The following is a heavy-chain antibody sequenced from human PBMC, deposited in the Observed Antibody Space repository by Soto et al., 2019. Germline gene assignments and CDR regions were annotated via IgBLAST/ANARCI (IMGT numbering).Heavy chain of an antibody. CDR3: ARQRCTNCVCYPGYPNWFDP. Sequence: PGESLKISCKGSGYSFTSYWISWVRQMPGKGLEWMGRIDPSDSYTNYSPSFQGHVTVSADKSISTAYLQWSSLKASDTAMYYCARQRCTNCVCYPGYPNWFDPWGQGTLVTVSS. J-gene: IGHJ5*02. CDR2: IDPSDSYT. D-gene: IGHD2-8*01. V-gene: IGHV5-10-1*01. CDR1: GYSFTSYW.